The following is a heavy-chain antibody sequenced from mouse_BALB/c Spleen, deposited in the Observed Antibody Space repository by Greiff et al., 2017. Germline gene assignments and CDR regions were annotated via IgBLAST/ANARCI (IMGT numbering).Heavy chain of an antibody. V-gene: IGHV5-17*02. J-gene: IGHJ4*01. CDR1: GFTFSSFG. Sequence: EVKVVESGGGLVQPGGSRKLSCAASGFTFSSFGMHWVRQAPEKGLEWVAYISSGSSTIYYADTVKGRFTISRDNPKNTLFLQMTSLRSEDTAMYYCARRGVSYDGYSYAMDYWGQGTSVTVSS. D-gene: IGHD2-3*01. CDR3: ARRGVSYDGYSYAMDY. CDR2: ISSGSSTI.